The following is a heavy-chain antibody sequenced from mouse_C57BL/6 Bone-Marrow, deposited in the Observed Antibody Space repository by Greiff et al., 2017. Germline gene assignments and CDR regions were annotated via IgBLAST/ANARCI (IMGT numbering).Heavy chain of an antibody. CDR1: GFTFSSYA. Sequence: EVHLVESGGGLVKPGGSLKLSCAASGFTFSSYAMSWVRQTPEKRLEWVATISDGGSYTYYPDNVKGRFTISRDNAKNNLYLQMSHLKSEDTAMYYCASITTRDFDYWGQGTTLTVSS. D-gene: IGHD1-1*01. CDR3: ASITTRDFDY. CDR2: ISDGGSYT. V-gene: IGHV5-4*01. J-gene: IGHJ2*01.